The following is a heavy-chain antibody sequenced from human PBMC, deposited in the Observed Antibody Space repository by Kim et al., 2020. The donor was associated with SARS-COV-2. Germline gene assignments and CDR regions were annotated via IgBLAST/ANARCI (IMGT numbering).Heavy chain of an antibody. J-gene: IGHJ6*02. V-gene: IGHV7-4-1*02. Sequence: ASVKVSCKASGYTLTSNPMNWVRQAPGQGLEWMGWINTNTGNPTYAQGFTGRFVLSLVTSVSTAYLQISSLRAEDTAVYYCARGPGGMDVWGQGTTVTVS. CDR1: GYTLTSNP. CDR3: ARGPGGMDV. CDR2: INTNTGNP.